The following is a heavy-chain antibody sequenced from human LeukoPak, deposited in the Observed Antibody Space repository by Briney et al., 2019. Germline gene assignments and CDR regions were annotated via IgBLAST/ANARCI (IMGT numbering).Heavy chain of an antibody. J-gene: IGHJ4*02. CDR1: GFTFSSYG. V-gene: IGHV3-30*02. Sequence: PGGSLRLSCAASGFTFSSYGMHWVRQAPGKGLEWVAFIRYDGSNKYYADSVKGRFTISRDNSKNTLYLQVNSLRAEDTAVYYCAKGTGDYGDLLDYWGQGTLVTVSS. D-gene: IGHD4-17*01. CDR2: IRYDGSNK. CDR3: AKGTGDYGDLLDY.